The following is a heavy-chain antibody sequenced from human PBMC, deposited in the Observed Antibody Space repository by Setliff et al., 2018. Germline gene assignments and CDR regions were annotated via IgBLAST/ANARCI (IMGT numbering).Heavy chain of an antibody. CDR2: INTNTGNP. CDR1: GYTFTSYA. CDR3: ASDRGRQLGYTGDAFDI. Sequence: ASVKVSCKASGYTFTSYAMNWVRQAPGQGLEWMGWINTNTGNPTYAQDFTGRFVFSRDNSKNTLYLQMNSLRDEDTAVYYCASDRGRQLGYTGDAFDIWGQGTMVTVSS. D-gene: IGHD5-18*01. J-gene: IGHJ3*02. V-gene: IGHV7-4-1*02.